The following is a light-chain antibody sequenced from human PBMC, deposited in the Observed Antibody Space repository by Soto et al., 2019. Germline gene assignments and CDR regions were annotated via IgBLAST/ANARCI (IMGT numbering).Light chain of an antibody. CDR3: QQRSNWPPMYT. J-gene: IGKJ2*01. CDR2: DAS. V-gene: IGKV3-11*01. CDR1: QRVSSY. Sequence: EIVLTQSPATLSLSPGERATLSCRASQRVSSYLAWYQQNPGQAPRLLIYDASNRATGIPARFSGSGSGTDFTLTISSLEPEDFAVYYCQQRSNWPPMYTFGQGTNLQIK.